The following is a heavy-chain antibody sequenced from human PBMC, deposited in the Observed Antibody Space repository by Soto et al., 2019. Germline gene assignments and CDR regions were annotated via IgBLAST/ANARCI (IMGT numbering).Heavy chain of an antibody. CDR3: AHRGSVRFLEWLLREGSHWFDP. V-gene: IGHV2-5*05. CDR2: IYWDDDK. CDR1: GFSLSTSGVG. Sequence: SGPTLVNPTQTLTLTCTFSGFSLSTSGVGVGWIRQPPGKALEWLALIYWDDDKRYGPSLKSRLTITKDTSKNQVVLTMTNMDPVDTATYYCAHRGSVRFLEWLLREGSHWFDPWGQGTLVTVSS. D-gene: IGHD3-3*01. J-gene: IGHJ5*02.